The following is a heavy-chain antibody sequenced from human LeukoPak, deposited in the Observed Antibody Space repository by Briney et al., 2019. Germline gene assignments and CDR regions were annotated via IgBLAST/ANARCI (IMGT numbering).Heavy chain of an antibody. CDR2: IRYDGRNK. J-gene: IGHJ4*02. Sequence: GGSLRLSCAASGFTFSSYGMHWVRQAPGKGLDWVAFIRYDGRNKYYADSVKGRFTISRDNSKNTIYLQMNSLRAEDTAIYYCAKRSSISSGYFDFWGRGTLVTVSS. CDR3: AKRSSISSGYFDF. D-gene: IGHD3-22*01. CDR1: GFTFSSYG. V-gene: IGHV3-30*02.